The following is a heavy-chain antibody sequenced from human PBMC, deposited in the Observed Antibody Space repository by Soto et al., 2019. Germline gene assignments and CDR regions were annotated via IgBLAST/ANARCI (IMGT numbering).Heavy chain of an antibody. CDR2: ITASNGNT. CDR3: ARGYSYGSYWYFDL. CDR1: GFTFTGFG. J-gene: IGHJ2*01. D-gene: IGHD5-18*01. Sequence: QLQLVQSGTEVKNPGASVKVSCKASGFTFTGFGITWVRQAPGQGIEWMGWITASNGNTDYAQNLQGRVTMTTDTYTSTAYMELWRLRSDDTSVYYCARGYSYGSYWYFDLWGRGTLVTVSS. V-gene: IGHV1-18*04.